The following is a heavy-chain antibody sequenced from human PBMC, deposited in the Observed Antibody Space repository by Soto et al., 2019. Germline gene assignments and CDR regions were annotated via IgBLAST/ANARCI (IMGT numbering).Heavy chain of an antibody. CDR2: ISYDGSNK. Sequence: GGSLRLSCAASGFSLNSYAMHWVRQAPGKGLEWVAVISYDGSNKFYGDSVKGRFTISRDNSKNTVYLQMDSLRTEDTAVYYCESDCSSHTCYRQGGMDVWGQGTTVTVSS. D-gene: IGHD2-2*02. CDR1: GFSLNSYA. J-gene: IGHJ6*02. CDR3: ESDCSSHTCYRQGGMDV. V-gene: IGHV3-30-3*01.